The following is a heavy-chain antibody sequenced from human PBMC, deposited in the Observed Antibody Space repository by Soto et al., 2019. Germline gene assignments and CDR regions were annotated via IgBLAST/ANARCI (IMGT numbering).Heavy chain of an antibody. D-gene: IGHD3-10*01. CDR1: GGTFSSYA. J-gene: IGHJ4*02. CDR2: IIPIFGTA. CDR3: ARDGDAVGASDY. Sequence: ASVKVSCKASGGTFSSYAISWVRQAPGQGLEWMGGIIPIFGTANYAQKFQGRVTITADESTSAAYMELSSLRSEDTAVYYCARDGDAVGASDYWGQGTLVTVSS. V-gene: IGHV1-69*13.